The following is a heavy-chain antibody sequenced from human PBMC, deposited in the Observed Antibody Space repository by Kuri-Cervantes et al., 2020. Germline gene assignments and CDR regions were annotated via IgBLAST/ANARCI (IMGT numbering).Heavy chain of an antibody. CDR1: GFTVSSNY. D-gene: IGHD3-10*01. V-gene: IGHV3-66*01. J-gene: IGHJ6*02. CDR2: IYSGGST. CDR3: AKVATMVRGVINTYYYYGMDV. Sequence: ETLSLTCAASGFTVSSNYMSWVRQAPGKGLEWVSVIYSGGSTYYADSVKGRFTISRDNSKNTLYLQMNSLRAEDTAVYYCAKVATMVRGVINTYYYYGMDVWGQGTTVTVSS.